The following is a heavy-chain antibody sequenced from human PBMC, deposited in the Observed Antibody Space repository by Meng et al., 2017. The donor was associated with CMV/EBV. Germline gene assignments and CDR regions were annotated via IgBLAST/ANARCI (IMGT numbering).Heavy chain of an antibody. J-gene: IGHJ6*02. D-gene: IGHD3-10*01. CDR3: AKDIKKADYYGSGFYGMDV. Sequence: SLRLSCAASGFTFDDYAMHWVRQAPGKGLEWVSGISWNSGSIGYADSVKGRFTISRDNAKNSLYLQMNSLRAEDTALYYCAKDIKKADYYGSGFYGMDVWGQGTTVTVSS. V-gene: IGHV3-9*01. CDR2: ISWNSGSI. CDR1: GFTFDDYA.